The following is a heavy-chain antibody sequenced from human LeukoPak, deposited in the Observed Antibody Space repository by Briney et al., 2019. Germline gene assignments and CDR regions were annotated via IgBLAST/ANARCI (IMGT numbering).Heavy chain of an antibody. Sequence: ASVKVSCKSFGYIFTSYGFSWVRQAPGQGLEWMGWISAYNGNTDYAQKLQGRVTMTTDTSTNTVYMDLRSLRSDDTAVYYCARDLEHCRNIICSNSAYWGQGTLVTVSS. J-gene: IGHJ4*02. CDR3: ARDLEHCRNIICSNSAY. D-gene: IGHD2-2*01. CDR2: ISAYNGNT. CDR1: GYIFTSYG. V-gene: IGHV1-18*01.